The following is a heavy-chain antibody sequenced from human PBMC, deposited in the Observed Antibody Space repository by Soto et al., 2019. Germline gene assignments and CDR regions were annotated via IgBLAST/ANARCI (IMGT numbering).Heavy chain of an antibody. CDR3: GGGWGAGGGGGGGGGGEGGMGV. CDR2: ISAYNGNT. D-gene: IGHD3-16*01. J-gene: IGHJ6*04. Sequence: GASMKVSCKASGYTFTSYGISWVRQAPGQGLEWMGWISAYNGNTNYAQKLQGRVTMTTDTSTSTAYMELRSERGGEAAVEYGGGGWGAGGGGGGGGGGEGGMGVWGVGATVTVSS. CDR1: GYTFTSYG. V-gene: IGHV1-18*01.